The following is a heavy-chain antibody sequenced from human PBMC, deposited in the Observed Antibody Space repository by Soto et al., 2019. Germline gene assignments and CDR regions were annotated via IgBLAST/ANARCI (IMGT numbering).Heavy chain of an antibody. D-gene: IGHD1-26*01. Sequence: GASVKVSCKASGYTFIGYYIHWVRQAPGQGLEWMGWINSKSGATDYVKKFRDWVTMTRDTSISTAYMELTRLRSDDTAVYYCARSGSHHGWFDYWG. CDR1: GYTFIGYY. J-gene: IGHJ4*01. V-gene: IGHV1-2*04. CDR3: ARSGSHHGWFDY. CDR2: INSKSGAT.